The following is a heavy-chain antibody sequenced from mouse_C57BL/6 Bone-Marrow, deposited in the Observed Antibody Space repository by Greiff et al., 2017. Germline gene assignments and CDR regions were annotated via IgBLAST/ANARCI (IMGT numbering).Heavy chain of an antibody. V-gene: IGHV1-64*01. CDR3: ARSSSTVVATDWYFDV. J-gene: IGHJ1*03. Sequence: VQLQQPGAELVKPGASVKLSCKASGYTFTSYWMHWVKQRPGQGLEWIGMIHPTSGSTNYNEKFKSKATLTVDKSSSTAYMQLSSLTSEDSAVYYCARSSSTVVATDWYFDVWGTGTTVTVAS. D-gene: IGHD1-1*01. CDR1: GYTFTSYW. CDR2: IHPTSGST.